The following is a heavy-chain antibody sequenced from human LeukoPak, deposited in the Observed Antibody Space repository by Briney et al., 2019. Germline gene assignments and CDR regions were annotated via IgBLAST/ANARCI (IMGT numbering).Heavy chain of an antibody. D-gene: IGHD6-13*01. CDR3: AKDTMAAAGTVSGSDY. Sequence: PGGSLRLSFAASGFTFSSYGMSWVRQAPGKGLEWVSAISGSGGSTYYADSVKGRFTISRDNSKNTLYLQMNSLRAEDTAVYYCAKDTMAAAGTVSGSDYWGQGTLVTVSS. V-gene: IGHV3-23*01. CDR2: ISGSGGST. CDR1: GFTFSSYG. J-gene: IGHJ4*02.